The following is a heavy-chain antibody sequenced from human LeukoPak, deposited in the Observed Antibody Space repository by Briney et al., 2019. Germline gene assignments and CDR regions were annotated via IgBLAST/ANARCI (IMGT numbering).Heavy chain of an antibody. V-gene: IGHV3-13*01. J-gene: IGHJ6*03. D-gene: IGHD6-25*01. CDR3: ARDRGRYYMDV. CDR1: GFTFSNYD. Sequence: GGSLRLSCAASGFTFSNYDMHWVRQATGKGLEWVSGIGTAGDIYYPGYVKGRFTISSENATKSLYFQMNSRRGGDTAVYHCARDRGRYYMDVWGKGTTVTISS. CDR2: IGTAGDI.